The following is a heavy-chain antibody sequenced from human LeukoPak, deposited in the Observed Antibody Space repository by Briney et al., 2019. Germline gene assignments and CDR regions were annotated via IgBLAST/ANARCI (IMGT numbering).Heavy chain of an antibody. CDR3: TTEFGRPGY. CDR1: GFRFSDYW. J-gene: IGHJ4*02. V-gene: IGHV3-7*05. Sequence: PGGSLRLSCVASGFRFSDYWISWVRQAPGKGLEWLANIKKDGSEKNYVDSVKGRFTISRDNAKNSLYLQMNSLRVEDTAAYYCTTEFGRPGYWGQGTLVTVSS. D-gene: IGHD3-16*01. CDR2: IKKDGSEK.